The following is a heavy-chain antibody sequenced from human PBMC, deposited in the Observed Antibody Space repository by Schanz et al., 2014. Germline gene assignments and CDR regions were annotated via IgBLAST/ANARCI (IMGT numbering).Heavy chain of an antibody. CDR1: GGTFSSST. CDR2: IIPILDKT. D-gene: IGHD6-19*01. Sequence: QVQLVQSGAEVKKPGSSVKVSCKASGGTFSSSTLTWVRQAPGQGLEWMGRIIPILDKTNYAQKFQGRVTMTADKSTSTAYMELSSLRSEDTAVYYCARGLGDERWLDLNEAFDIWGQGTSVTVSS. CDR3: ARGLGDERWLDLNEAFDI. V-gene: IGHV1-69*08. J-gene: IGHJ3*02.